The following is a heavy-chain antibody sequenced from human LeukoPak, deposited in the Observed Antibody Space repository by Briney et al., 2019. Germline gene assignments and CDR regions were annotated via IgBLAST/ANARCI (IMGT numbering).Heavy chain of an antibody. V-gene: IGHV3-7*01. CDR1: GFTFSDYY. D-gene: IGHD6-6*01. J-gene: IGHJ4*02. Sequence: PGGSLRLSCAGSGFTFSDYYMSWIRQAPGKGLEWVANIKQDGREKYYVDSVKGRFTISRDNARNSLYLQMNSLRAVDTAVYYCARDLDPSSSPFPYYFDYWGQGTLVTVSS. CDR2: IKQDGREK. CDR3: ARDLDPSSSPFPYYFDY.